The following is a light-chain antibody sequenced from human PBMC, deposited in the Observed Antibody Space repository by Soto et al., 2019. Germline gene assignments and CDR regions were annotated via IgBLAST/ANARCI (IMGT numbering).Light chain of an antibody. Sequence: QSALTQPASVSGSPGQSITISCTGTSSDVGRYNYVSWYQQHPGKARKLIIYEVSNRPSGVSNRFSGSKSGNTASLTISGLQAEDEADFDCSSPTSRSLYVFGTGTKLTVL. V-gene: IGLV2-14*01. CDR3: SSPTSRSLYV. J-gene: IGLJ1*01. CDR2: EVS. CDR1: SSDVGRYNY.